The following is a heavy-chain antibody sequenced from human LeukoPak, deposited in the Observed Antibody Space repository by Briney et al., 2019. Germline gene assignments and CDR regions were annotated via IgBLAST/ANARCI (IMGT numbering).Heavy chain of an antibody. CDR3: ARVGWRYCSSTSCYPI. CDR2: IYYSGTT. V-gene: IGHV4-39*01. D-gene: IGHD2-2*01. Sequence: SETLSLTCTVSGGSISSSSYYWGWIRQPPGKGLEWIGSIYYSGTTYYNPSLKSRVTISVDTSKNQFSLKLSSVTAADTAVYYCARVGWRYCSSTSCYPIWGQGTMVTVSS. CDR1: GGSISSSSYY. J-gene: IGHJ3*02.